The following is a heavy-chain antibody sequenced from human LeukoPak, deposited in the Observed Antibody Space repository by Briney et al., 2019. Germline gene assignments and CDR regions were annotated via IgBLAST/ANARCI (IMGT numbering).Heavy chain of an antibody. D-gene: IGHD2-15*01. CDR1: GGSISSSSYY. J-gene: IGHJ4*02. Sequence: PSETLSLTFTVSGGSISSSSYYWGWIRQPPGKGLEWIGSIYYSGSTYYNPSLKSRVTISVDMSKNQFSLKLSSVTAADTAVYYCARGVVVGYKYYFDYWGQGTLVTVSS. V-gene: IGHV4-39*07. CDR3: ARGVVVGYKYYFDY. CDR2: IYYSGST.